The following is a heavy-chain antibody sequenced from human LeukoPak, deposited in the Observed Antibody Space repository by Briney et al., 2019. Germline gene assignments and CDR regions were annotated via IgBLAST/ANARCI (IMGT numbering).Heavy chain of an antibody. CDR1: GYTFTSYG. CDR2: ISAYNGNT. J-gene: IGHJ4*02. Sequence: ASVTVSCKASGYTFTSYGISWVRQAPGQGLEWMGWISAYNGNTNYAQKLQGRVTMTTDTSTSTAYMELRSLRSDDTAVYYCAREGYYDILTGPDYWGQGTLVTVSS. D-gene: IGHD3-9*01. CDR3: AREGYYDILTGPDY. V-gene: IGHV1-18*04.